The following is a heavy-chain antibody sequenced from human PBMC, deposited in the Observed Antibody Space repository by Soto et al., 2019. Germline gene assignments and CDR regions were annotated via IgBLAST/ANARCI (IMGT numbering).Heavy chain of an antibody. V-gene: IGHV1-69*02. CDR3: ALRSPYYYDSSGYPDY. CDR1: GGTFSSYT. D-gene: IGHD3-22*01. J-gene: IGHJ4*02. CDR2: IIPILGIA. Sequence: QVQLVQSGAEVKKPGSSVKVSCKASGGTFSSYTISWVRQAPGQGLEWMGRIIPILGIANYAQKFQGRVTITADKSTSTAYMELSSLRSEDTAVYYCALRSPYYYDSSGYPDYWGQGTLVTVSS.